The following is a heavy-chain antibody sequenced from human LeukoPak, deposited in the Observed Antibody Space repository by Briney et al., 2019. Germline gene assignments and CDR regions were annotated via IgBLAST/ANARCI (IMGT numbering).Heavy chain of an antibody. J-gene: IGHJ3*02. CDR3: AREIDYDYIWGSYRIDAFDI. V-gene: IGHV1-2*02. D-gene: IGHD3-16*02. CDR1: GYTFTGYY. Sequence: ASVKVSCKASGYTFTGYYMHWVRQAPGQGLEWMGWINPNSGGTNYAQKFQGRVTMTRDTSISTAYTELSRLRSDYTAVYYCAREIDYDYIWGSYRIDAFDIWGQGTMVTVSS. CDR2: INPNSGGT.